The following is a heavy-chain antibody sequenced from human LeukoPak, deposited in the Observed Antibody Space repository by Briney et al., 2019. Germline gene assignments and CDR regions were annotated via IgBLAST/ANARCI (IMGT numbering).Heavy chain of an antibody. CDR1: GFTFSDYY. CDR2: TSSSSSYT. V-gene: IGHV3-11*03. J-gene: IGHJ3*02. CDR3: ARFYGSGSWNDAFDI. Sequence: PGGSLRLSCAASGFTFSDYYMSWIRQAPGKGLEWVSYTSSSSSYTNYADSVKGRFTISRDNAKNSLYLQINSLRAEDTAVYYCARFYGSGSWNDAFDIWGQGTMVTVSS. D-gene: IGHD3-10*01.